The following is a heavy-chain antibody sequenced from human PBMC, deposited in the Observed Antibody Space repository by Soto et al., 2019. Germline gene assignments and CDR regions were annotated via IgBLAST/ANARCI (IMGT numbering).Heavy chain of an antibody. CDR2: ISAYNGNT. V-gene: IGHV1-18*04. D-gene: IGHD3-3*01. CDR3: ARVSLSGYDFWSGRNYGMDV. J-gene: IGHJ6*02. CDR1: GYTFTSYG. Sequence: ASVKVSCKASGYTFTSYGISWVRQAPGQGLEWMGWISAYNGNTNYAQELQGRVTMTTDTSTSTAYMELRSLRSDDTAVYYCARVSLSGYDFWSGRNYGMDVWGQGTTVTVSS.